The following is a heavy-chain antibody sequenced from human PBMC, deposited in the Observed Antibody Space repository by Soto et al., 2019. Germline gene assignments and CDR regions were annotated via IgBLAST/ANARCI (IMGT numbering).Heavy chain of an antibody. Sequence: GGSLRLSCAASGFTFSSYGMHWVRQAPGKGLEWVAVISYDGSNKYYADSVKGRLTISRDNSKNTLYLQMNSLRAEDTAAYYCAIDFVLLGALWYYGMDVWGQGTTVTVSS. CDR1: GFTFSSYG. CDR2: ISYDGSNK. CDR3: AIDFVLLGALWYYGMDV. D-gene: IGHD7-27*01. J-gene: IGHJ6*02. V-gene: IGHV3-30*03.